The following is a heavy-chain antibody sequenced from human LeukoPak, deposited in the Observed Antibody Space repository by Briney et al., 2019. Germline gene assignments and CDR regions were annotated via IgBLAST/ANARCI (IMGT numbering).Heavy chain of an antibody. V-gene: IGHV3-15*04. CDR2: IESKTGGGTT. D-gene: IGHD1-26*01. CDR3: TTVGATYAFDL. Sequence: GGSLRLSCAASGXTFSNAWVNWVRQAPGKGLEWVGRIESKTGGGTTDYAAPVKGRFTISRDDSKDTLYLQMNSLKTEDTAMYYCTTVGATYAFDLWGQGTMVTVSS. J-gene: IGHJ3*01. CDR1: GXTFSNAW.